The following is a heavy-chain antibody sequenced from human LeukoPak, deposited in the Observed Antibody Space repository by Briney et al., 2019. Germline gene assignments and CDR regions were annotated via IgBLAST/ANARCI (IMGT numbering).Heavy chain of an antibody. Sequence: GGSLRLSCAASGFTFSSYAMSWVRQAPGKGLEWVSAISGSGGSTYYADSVKGRFTISRDNSKNTLYLQMISLRAEDTAAYYCARSAGYWFDPWGQGTLVTVSS. J-gene: IGHJ5*02. V-gene: IGHV3-23*01. CDR3: ARSAGYWFDP. D-gene: IGHD1-26*01. CDR1: GFTFSSYA. CDR2: ISGSGGST.